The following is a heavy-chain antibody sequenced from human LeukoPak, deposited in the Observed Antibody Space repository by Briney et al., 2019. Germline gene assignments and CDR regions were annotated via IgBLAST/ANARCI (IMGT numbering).Heavy chain of an antibody. D-gene: IGHD3-22*01. CDR2: IKQDGSEK. J-gene: IGHJ3*02. Sequence: QTGGSLRLSCAASGFTFSSYWMSWVRQAPGKGLEWVANIKQDGSEKYYVDSVKGRFTISRDNAKNSLYLQMNSLRAEDTAVYYCAREPPISFPSSGYYVDAFDIWGQGTMVTVSS. CDR1: GFTFSSYW. V-gene: IGHV3-7*01. CDR3: AREPPISFPSSGYYVDAFDI.